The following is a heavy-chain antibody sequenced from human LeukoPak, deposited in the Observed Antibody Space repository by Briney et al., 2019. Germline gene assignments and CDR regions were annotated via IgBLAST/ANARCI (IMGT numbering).Heavy chain of an antibody. CDR1: GYSLTELT. D-gene: IGHD6-19*01. Sequence: ASVKVSCKVSGYSLTELTIHWVRQTLDKRLEWMGAFDPQDGETISAQKFHGRVTMTEDPSTDTAYLELSRLRSDDTAVYYCARFPRSPRYSSNWGQGTLVTVSS. CDR3: ARFPRSPRYSSN. J-gene: IGHJ4*02. V-gene: IGHV1-24*01. CDR2: FDPQDGET.